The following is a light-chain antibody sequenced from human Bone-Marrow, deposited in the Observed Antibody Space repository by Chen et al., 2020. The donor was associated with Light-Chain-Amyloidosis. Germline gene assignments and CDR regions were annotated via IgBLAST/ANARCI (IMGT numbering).Light chain of an antibody. J-gene: IGLJ3*02. CDR2: EDD. CDR1: SGNISTNY. Sequence: NFMLTQPHSVSESPGKTVIISCTRSSGNISTNYVQWYQQRPGSSPTTLIYEDDQRPSGVPDRCSGSIDRSANSASLTIAGLKPEDEADYYCQSYQGSSQGVWGGGTKLTGL. CDR3: QSYQGSSQGV. V-gene: IGLV6-57*01.